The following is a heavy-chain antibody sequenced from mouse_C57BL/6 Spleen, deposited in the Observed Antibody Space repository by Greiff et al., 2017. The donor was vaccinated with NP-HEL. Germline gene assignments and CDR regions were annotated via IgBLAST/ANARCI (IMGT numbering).Heavy chain of an antibody. V-gene: IGHV5-6*01. D-gene: IGHD3-2*02. CDR2: ISSGGSYT. J-gene: IGHJ2*01. Sequence: EVQGVESGGDLVKPGGSLKLSCAASGFTFSSYGMSWVRQTPDKRLEWVATISSGGSYTYYPDSVKGRFTISRDNAKNTLYRKMSSLKSEDTAMYYCARHDGGSSGGYYFDYWGQGTTLTVSS. CDR1: GFTFSSYG. CDR3: ARHDGGSSGGYYFDY.